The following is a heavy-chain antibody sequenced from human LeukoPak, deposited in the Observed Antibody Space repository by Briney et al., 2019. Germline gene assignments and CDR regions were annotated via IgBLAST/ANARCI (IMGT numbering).Heavy chain of an antibody. Sequence: GGSLRLSCAASGFTFSSYSMNWVRQAPGKGLEWVSSISSSSSYIYYADSVKGRFTISRDNAKNSLYLQMSSLRAEDTAVYYCARDYAKLGYCSGSSCPDAFDVWGQGTMVTVSS. CDR2: ISSSSSYI. CDR3: ARDYAKLGYCSGSSCPDAFDV. CDR1: GFTFSSYS. D-gene: IGHD2-2*03. V-gene: IGHV3-21*01. J-gene: IGHJ3*01.